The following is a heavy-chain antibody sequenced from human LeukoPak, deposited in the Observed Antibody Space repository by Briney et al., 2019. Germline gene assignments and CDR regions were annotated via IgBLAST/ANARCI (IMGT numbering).Heavy chain of an antibody. Sequence: GGSLRLSCAASGFPFDDYGMTWVRQAPGKGLEWVSGINWNGGSTGYADSVKGRFTISRDNAKNSLYLQMNSLRAEDTAVYYCARTSIYCSGGSCYSGAGSNYFDYWGQGTLVTVSS. D-gene: IGHD2-15*01. CDR1: GFPFDDYG. CDR3: ARTSIYCSGGSCYSGAGSNYFDY. J-gene: IGHJ4*02. CDR2: INWNGGST. V-gene: IGHV3-20*04.